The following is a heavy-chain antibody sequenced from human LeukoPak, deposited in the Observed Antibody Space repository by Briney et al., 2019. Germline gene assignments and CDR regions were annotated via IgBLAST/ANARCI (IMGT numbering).Heavy chain of an antibody. Sequence: PGGSLRLSCAASGFTFSSYGMHWVRQAPGKGLEWVAFIRYDGSNKYYADSVKGRFTISRDNAKNSVYLQMNGLRAEDTALYYCARVEYSSSSDVSDLWGHGTMVTVSS. D-gene: IGHD6-6*01. J-gene: IGHJ3*01. CDR3: ARVEYSSSSDVSDL. V-gene: IGHV3-30*02. CDR1: GFTFSSYG. CDR2: IRYDGSNK.